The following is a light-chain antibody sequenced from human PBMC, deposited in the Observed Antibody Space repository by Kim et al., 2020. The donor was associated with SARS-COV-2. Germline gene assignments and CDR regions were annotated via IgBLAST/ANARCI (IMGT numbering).Light chain of an antibody. CDR2: YDS. CDR1: NIGSKS. CDR3: QVWDSSSDHWV. Sequence: PGKTARITCGRNNIGSKSVSWYQQKPCQAPVLVIYYDSDRPSGIPERFSGSNSGNTAPLTISRVEAGDEADYYCQVWDSSSDHWVFGGGTKVTVL. J-gene: IGLJ3*02. V-gene: IGLV3-21*04.